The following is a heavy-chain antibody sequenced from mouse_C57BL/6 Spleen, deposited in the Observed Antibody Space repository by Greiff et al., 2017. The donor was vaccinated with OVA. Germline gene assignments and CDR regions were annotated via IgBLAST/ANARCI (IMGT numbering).Heavy chain of an antibody. CDR1: GYAFSSSW. Sequence: QVQLQQSGPELVKPGASVKISCKASGYAFSSSWMNWVKQRPGKGLEWIGRIYPGDGDTNYNGKFKGKATLTADKSSSTAYMQLSSLTSEDSAVDFCARGRGFYYDYDGFAYWGQGTLVTVSA. CDR2: IYPGDGDT. CDR3: ARGRGFYYDYDGFAY. V-gene: IGHV1-82*01. D-gene: IGHD2-4*01. J-gene: IGHJ3*01.